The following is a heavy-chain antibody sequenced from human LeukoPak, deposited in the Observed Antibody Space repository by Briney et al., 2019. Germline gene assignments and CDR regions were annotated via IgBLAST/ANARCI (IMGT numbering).Heavy chain of an antibody. Sequence: GGPLRLSCAASGFTFSSYGMHWVRQAPGKGLEWVAVIWYDGSNKYYADSVKGRFTISRDNSKNTLYLQMNSLRAEDTAVYYCARDSRGRYSSSWYEPNYYYGMDVWGQGTTVTVSS. D-gene: IGHD6-13*01. J-gene: IGHJ6*02. CDR2: IWYDGSNK. CDR3: ARDSRGRYSSSWYEPNYYYGMDV. V-gene: IGHV3-33*01. CDR1: GFTFSSYG.